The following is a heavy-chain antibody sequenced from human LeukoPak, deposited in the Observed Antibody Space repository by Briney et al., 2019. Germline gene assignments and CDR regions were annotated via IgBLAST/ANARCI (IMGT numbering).Heavy chain of an antibody. D-gene: IGHD4-23*01. CDR3: ARTGYTVALDY. V-gene: IGHV4-59*01. CDR2: IYYSGST. J-gene: IGHJ4*02. CDR1: GGSISSYY. Sequence: PSEXLSLTCTVSGGSISSYYWSWLRQPPGKGLEWIGYIYYSGSTNYNPSLTSRVTISVDTSKNQFSLKLSSVTAADTAVYYCARTGYTVALDYWGQGTLVTVSS.